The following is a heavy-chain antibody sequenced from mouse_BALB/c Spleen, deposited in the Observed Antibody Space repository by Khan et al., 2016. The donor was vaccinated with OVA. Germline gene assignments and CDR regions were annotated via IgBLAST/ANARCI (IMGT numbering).Heavy chain of an antibody. Sequence: QVQLQQSGPELKKPGETVRISCKASGYTFTTAGIQWVQKMPGKGLKWIGWINTHSGVPKYAEDFKGRFAFSLEISVNTAYLQITNLKNEDMATYCCARGGAAYYRNDGGAMEYWGQGTSVTVSS. CDR1: GYTFTTAG. CDR2: INTHSGVP. J-gene: IGHJ4*01. V-gene: IGHV9-4*02. D-gene: IGHD2-14*01. CDR3: ARGGAAYYRNDGGAMEY.